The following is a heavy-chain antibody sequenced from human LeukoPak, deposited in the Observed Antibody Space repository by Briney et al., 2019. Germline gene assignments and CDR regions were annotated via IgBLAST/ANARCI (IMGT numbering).Heavy chain of an antibody. V-gene: IGHV3-23*01. CDR2: ISGSGGST. D-gene: IGHD5-12*01. CDR3: ARNYGGYDGTDY. Sequence: PGGSLRLSCAASGFTFSSCAMSWVRQAPGKGLEWVSGISGSGGSTYYADSVKGRFTISRDNSKNTLYLQMNSLRAEDTAVYYCARNYGGYDGTDYWGQGTLVTVSS. CDR1: GFTFSSCA. J-gene: IGHJ4*02.